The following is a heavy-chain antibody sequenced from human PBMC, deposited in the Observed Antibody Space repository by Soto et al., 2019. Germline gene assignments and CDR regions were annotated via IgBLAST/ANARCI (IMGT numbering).Heavy chain of an antibody. CDR2: ISSSGSFI. CDR1: GFTFRTYG. D-gene: IGHD6-13*01. Sequence: GGSLRLSCAASGFTFRTYGMNWVRRAPGGGLEWVASISSSGSFIYYAHSVKGRFTISRDDAEKSLYRKMNSLRAEDTALYYCAREPEGIAAARDYLG. CDR3: AREPEGIAAARDY. V-gene: IGHV3-21*01. J-gene: IGHJ4*01.